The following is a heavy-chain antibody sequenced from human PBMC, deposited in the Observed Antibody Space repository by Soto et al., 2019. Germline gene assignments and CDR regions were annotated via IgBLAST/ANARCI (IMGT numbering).Heavy chain of an antibody. Sequence: SETLSLTCSVSGGSISRNGYFWTWIRQHPGKGLEWIGYIYYDGRSYYTPSLKSRVIISVDTSKNQFSLNLTAVTAADTAVYYCARGTMLRGPGYYYAMDVWGQGTTVTVSS. D-gene: IGHD3-10*01. CDR2: IYYDGRS. V-gene: IGHV4-31*03. CDR3: ARGTMLRGPGYYYAMDV. CDR1: GGSISRNGYF. J-gene: IGHJ6*02.